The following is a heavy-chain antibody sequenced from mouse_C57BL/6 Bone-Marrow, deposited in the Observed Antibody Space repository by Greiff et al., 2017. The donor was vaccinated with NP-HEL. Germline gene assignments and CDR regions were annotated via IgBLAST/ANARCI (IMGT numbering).Heavy chain of an antibody. J-gene: IGHJ4*01. D-gene: IGHD3-3*01. CDR2: INPGSGGT. V-gene: IGHV1-54*01. CDR3: ARAVDYCAMDY. CDR1: GYAFTNYL. Sequence: VQLQQSGAELVRPGTSVKVSCKASGYAFTNYLIEWVKQRPGQGLEWIGVINPGSGGTNYNEKFKGKATLTADKSSSTAYMQLSSLTSEDSAVYICARAVDYCAMDYWGQGTSVTVSS.